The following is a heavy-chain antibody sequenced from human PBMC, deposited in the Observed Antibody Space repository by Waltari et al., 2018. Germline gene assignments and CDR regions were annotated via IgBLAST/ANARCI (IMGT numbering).Heavy chain of an antibody. CDR2: IYSGGST. D-gene: IGHD5-12*01. CDR3: AKEKLANNWFDP. J-gene: IGHJ5*02. Sequence: EVQLLESGGGLVQPGGSLRLSCAASGFTFSSYAMSWVRQAPGKGLEWVSVIYSGGSTYYADSVKGRFTISRDNSKNTLYLQMNSLRAEDTAVYYCAKEKLANNWFDPWGQGTLVTVSS. CDR1: GFTFSSYA. V-gene: IGHV3-23*03.